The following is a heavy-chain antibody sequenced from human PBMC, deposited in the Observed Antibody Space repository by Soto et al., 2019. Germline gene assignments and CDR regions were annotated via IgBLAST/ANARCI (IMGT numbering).Heavy chain of an antibody. CDR3: AYLPCSGGSCYWFSYSGMDV. V-gene: IGHV2-5*02. CDR1: GFSLSTSGVG. D-gene: IGHD2-15*01. CDR2: IYWDDDK. J-gene: IGHJ6*02. Sequence: QITLKESGPTLVKPTQTLTLTCTFSGFSLSTSGVGVAWIRQPPGKALEWLALIYWDDDKRYRPSLETRLTIDKDTTKNQVVLTTPTMDSVDTATYYCAYLPCSGGSCYWFSYSGMDVWGQGTTVTVSS.